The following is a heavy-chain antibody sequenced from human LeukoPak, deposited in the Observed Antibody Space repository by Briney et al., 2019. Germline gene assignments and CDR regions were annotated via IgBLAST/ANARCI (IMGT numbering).Heavy chain of an antibody. CDR2: INPNSGGT. Sequence: GASVKVSCKASGYTSTGYYMHWVRQAPGQGLEWMGWINPNSGGTNYAQKFQGWVTMTRDTSISTAYMELSRLRSDDTAVYYCARMVFSGWTNWFDPWGQGTLVTVSS. D-gene: IGHD6-19*01. CDR3: ARMVFSGWTNWFDP. V-gene: IGHV1-2*04. CDR1: GYTSTGYY. J-gene: IGHJ5*02.